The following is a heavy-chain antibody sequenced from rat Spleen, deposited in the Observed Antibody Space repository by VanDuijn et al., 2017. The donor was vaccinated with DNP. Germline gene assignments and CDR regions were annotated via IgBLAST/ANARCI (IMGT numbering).Heavy chain of an antibody. CDR3: ASTLVNYGTYGYYAMDA. V-gene: IGHV2-41*01. D-gene: IGHD1-3*01. Sequence: QVQLKESGPGLVQPSQTLSLTCTVAGFSLTSYNVHWVRQPPGKGLEWMGLIGHTGRTRYKSVFRSRLSICKDTSKSQVFLQMNSLQPEDTATYYCASTLVNYGTYGYYAMDAWGQGTSVTVSS. CDR1: GFSLTSYN. CDR2: IGHTGRT. J-gene: IGHJ4*01.